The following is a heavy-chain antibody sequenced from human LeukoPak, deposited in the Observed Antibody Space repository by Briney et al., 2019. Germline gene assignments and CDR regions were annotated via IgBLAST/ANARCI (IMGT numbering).Heavy chain of an antibody. CDR3: ARVSREFYFDY. V-gene: IGHV4-34*01. Sequence: SETLSLTCAVYGGSFSGYYWSWIRQPPGKGLEWIGEINHSGSTNYNPSLKSRVTISLDTSKSQFSLRLTSVTAADTAVYYCARVSREFYFDYWGQGTLVTVSS. D-gene: IGHD3-10*01. CDR2: INHSGST. CDR1: GGSFSGYY. J-gene: IGHJ4*02.